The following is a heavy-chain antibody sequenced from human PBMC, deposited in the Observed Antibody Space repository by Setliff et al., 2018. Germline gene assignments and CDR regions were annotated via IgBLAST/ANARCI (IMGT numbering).Heavy chain of an antibody. J-gene: IGHJ6*03. V-gene: IGHV1-69*05. D-gene: IGHD6-6*01. CDR2: TIPMFGTT. Sequence: SVKVSCKASGYTFNNYGISWVRQAPGQGLEWMGGTIPMFGTTEYAQKFQGRLTIITDESTNTAFMQLSSLRSDDTAVYYCVREGVDRRSSTDYRYYMDVWGKGTTVTVSS. CDR1: GYTFNNYG. CDR3: VREGVDRRSSTDYRYYMDV.